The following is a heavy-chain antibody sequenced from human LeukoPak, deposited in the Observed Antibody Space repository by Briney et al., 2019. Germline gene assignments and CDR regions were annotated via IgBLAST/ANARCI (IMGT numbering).Heavy chain of an antibody. CDR1: GFTFSSYG. CDR2: ISSSSSYI. CDR3: AKGSVAGTDY. V-gene: IGHV3-21*04. Sequence: GGSLRLSCAASGFTFSSYGMHWVRQAPGKGLEWVSSISSSSSYIYYADSVKGRFTISRDNAKNSLYLQMNSLRAEDTAVYYCAKGSVAGTDYWGQGTLVTVSS. J-gene: IGHJ4*02. D-gene: IGHD6-19*01.